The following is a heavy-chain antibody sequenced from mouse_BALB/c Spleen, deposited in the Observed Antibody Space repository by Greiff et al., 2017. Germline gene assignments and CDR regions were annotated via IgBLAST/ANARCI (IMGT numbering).Heavy chain of an antibody. CDR2: ISSGSSTI. D-gene: IGHD2-3*01. CDR1: GITFSSFG. CDR3: TRKEGWLPLAY. J-gene: IGHJ3*01. V-gene: IGHV5-17*02. Sequence: EVMLVESGGGLVQPGGSRKLSCAASGITFSSFGMHWVRQAPEKGLEWVAYISSGSSTIYYADTVKGRFTISRDNPKNTLFLQMTSLRSEDTAMYYCTRKEGWLPLAYWGQGTLVTVSA.